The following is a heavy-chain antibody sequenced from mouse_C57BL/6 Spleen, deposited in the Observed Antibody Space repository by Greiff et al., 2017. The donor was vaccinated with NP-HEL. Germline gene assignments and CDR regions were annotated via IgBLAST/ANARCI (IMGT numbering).Heavy chain of an antibody. CDR3: AKSYSTVVDGWFAY. CDR1: GFSLTSYG. J-gene: IGHJ3*01. Sequence: VMLVESGPGLVAPSQSLSITCTVSGFSLTSYGVSWVRQPPGKGLEWLGVIWGDGSTNYHSALISRLSISKDNSKSQVFLKLNSLQTDDTATYYCAKSYSTVVDGWFAYWGQGTLVTVSA. V-gene: IGHV2-3*01. D-gene: IGHD1-1*01. CDR2: IWGDGST.